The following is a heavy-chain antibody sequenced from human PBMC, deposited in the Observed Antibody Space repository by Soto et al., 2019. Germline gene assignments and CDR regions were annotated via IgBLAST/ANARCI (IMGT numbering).Heavy chain of an antibody. CDR1: GFPFSSYA. V-gene: IGHV3-23*01. CDR3: GKGGYYSHFDI. D-gene: IGHD3-16*01. J-gene: IGHJ3*02. Sequence: GGSLRLSCVASGFPFSSYAMSWVRQTPGKGLEWVSGISGGGGRTYYADSVKGRFTISRDNSNNTLSLQMHILRVQDPAVYFCGKGGYYSHFDIWGQGTRVTVSS. CDR2: ISGGGGRT.